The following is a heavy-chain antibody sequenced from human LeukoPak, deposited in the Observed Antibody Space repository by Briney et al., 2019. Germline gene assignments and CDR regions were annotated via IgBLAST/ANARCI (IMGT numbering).Heavy chain of an antibody. CDR3: ARAKPKNMVRGLIMRRESRYYFDY. D-gene: IGHD3-10*01. V-gene: IGHV3-23*01. CDR2: ISGSGRST. J-gene: IGHJ4*02. CDR1: GLTFSRYA. Sequence: GGSLRLSCAASGLTFSRYAMTWVRQAPGKGLEWVSSISGSGRSTYYADSVKGRFTISRDNSKSTLYIQMNSLRAEDTAVYYCARAKPKNMVRGLIMRRESRYYFDYWGQGTLVTVSS.